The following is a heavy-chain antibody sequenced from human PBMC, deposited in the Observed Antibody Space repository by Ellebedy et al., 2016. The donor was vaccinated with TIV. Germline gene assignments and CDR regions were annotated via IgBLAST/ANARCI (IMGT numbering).Heavy chain of an antibody. J-gene: IGHJ6*02. CDR1: GFTFGDYA. Sequence: SLKISXTASGFTFGDYAMSWVRQAPGKGLELVSFIRSKAYGGTTQYAESVKGRFTISRDDSKSIAYLQMNSLKAEDTAVYYCTRDLTTLAAAGTGIYYYTMDVWGQGTTVTVSS. CDR3: TRDLTTLAAAGTGIYYYTMDV. CDR2: IRSKAYGGTT. D-gene: IGHD6-13*01. V-gene: IGHV3-49*04.